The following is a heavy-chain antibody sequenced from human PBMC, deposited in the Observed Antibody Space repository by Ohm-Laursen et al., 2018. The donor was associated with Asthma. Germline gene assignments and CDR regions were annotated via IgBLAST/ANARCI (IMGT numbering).Heavy chain of an antibody. Sequence: SLRLSCAASGFTFSNFAMHWVRQAPGKGLEWVSIITSDGSWTSYADSVKGRFTISGDNSKNALYIQMNSLRAEDTAVYYCARRDFSGGDPSAAFDIWGQGTMVTVSS. D-gene: IGHD2-21*02. V-gene: IGHV3-30-3*01. J-gene: IGHJ3*02. CDR3: ARRDFSGGDPSAAFDI. CDR1: GFTFSNFA. CDR2: ITSDGSWT.